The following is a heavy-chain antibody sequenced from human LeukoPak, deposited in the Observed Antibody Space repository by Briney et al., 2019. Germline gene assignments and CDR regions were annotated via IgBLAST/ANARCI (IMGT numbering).Heavy chain of an antibody. CDR2: VYYTGST. Sequence: SETLSLTCTVSGGSISSYYWSWVRQPPGKGLEWIGFVYYTGSTNYSPSLKSRVTISVDTSKNQFSLKLSSVTAADTAVYYCARGHYGDAFDIWGQGTMVTVSS. CDR3: ARGHYGDAFDI. V-gene: IGHV4-59*01. CDR1: GGSISSYY. J-gene: IGHJ3*02. D-gene: IGHD3-10*01.